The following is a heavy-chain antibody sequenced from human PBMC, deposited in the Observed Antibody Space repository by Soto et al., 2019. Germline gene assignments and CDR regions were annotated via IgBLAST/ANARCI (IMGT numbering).Heavy chain of an antibody. CDR3: ARCGMATADHHAY. D-gene: IGHD5-18*01. J-gene: IGHJ4*02. Sequence: SETLSLTCTVSGGSISSYYWSWIRQPPGKGLEWIGYIYYSGSTNYNPSLKSRVTISVDTSKNQFSLKLSSVTAADTAVYYCARCGMATADHHAYWAQGTLVLVSA. V-gene: IGHV4-59*01. CDR1: GGSISSYY. CDR2: IYYSGST.